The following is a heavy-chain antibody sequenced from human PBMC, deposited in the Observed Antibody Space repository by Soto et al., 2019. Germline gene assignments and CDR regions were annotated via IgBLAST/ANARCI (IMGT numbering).Heavy chain of an antibody. V-gene: IGHV4-61*01. CDR2: IYSGGST. J-gene: IGHJ6*02. CDR1: GGFVNSDTHS. Sequence: SETLSLTCTVSGGFVNSDTHSWSWIRQTPGKRLEWIGFIYSGGSTKHPPLRSRVTMSVDTSKNQFSLKLRSVIVADTAVYHCARFVRSCSATTCSTRADVWGQGITVTVSS. CDR3: ARFVRSCSATTCSTRADV. D-gene: IGHD2-2*01.